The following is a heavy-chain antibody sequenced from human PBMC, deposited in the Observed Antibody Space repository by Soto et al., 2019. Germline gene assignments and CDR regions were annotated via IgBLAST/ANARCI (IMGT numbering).Heavy chain of an antibody. CDR2: IHYSGNT. CDR1: GGSISSGDYY. Sequence: SETLSLTCTVSGGSISSGDYYWSWVRQPPGKGLEWIGHIHYSGNTYHNPSLKSRVSISVDTSKNQFSLTLSSVTAADTAVYYCARALPTLAAASHFEYWGQGTLGTVS. CDR3: ARALPTLAAASHFEY. V-gene: IGHV4-30-4*02. J-gene: IGHJ4*02. D-gene: IGHD6-13*01.